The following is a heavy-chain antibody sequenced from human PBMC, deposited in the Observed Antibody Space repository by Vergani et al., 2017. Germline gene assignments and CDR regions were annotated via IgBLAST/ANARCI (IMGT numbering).Heavy chain of an antibody. CDR1: GFTFSSYS. V-gene: IGHV3-21*04. Sequence: EVQLVESGGGLVKPGGSLRLSCAASGFTFSSYSMNWVRQAPGKGLEWVSSISSSSSYIYYADSVKGRFTISRDNAKNSLYLQMNSLRAEDTAVYYCAKPRFAGYSYGPFDYWGQGTLVTVSS. CDR3: AKPRFAGYSYGPFDY. D-gene: IGHD5-18*01. J-gene: IGHJ4*02. CDR2: ISSSSSYI.